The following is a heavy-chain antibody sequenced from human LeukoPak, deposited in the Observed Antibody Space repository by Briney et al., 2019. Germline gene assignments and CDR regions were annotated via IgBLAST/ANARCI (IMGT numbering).Heavy chain of an antibody. Sequence: GGSLRLSCAASGFTFSSYAMSWVRQAPGKGLEWVSAISGSGGSTYYADSVKGRFTISRDNSKNTLYLQMNSLRAEDTAVYYCARVSEFIVVVVAAAMVTTNWFDPWGQGTLVTVSS. CDR1: GFTFSSYA. D-gene: IGHD2-15*01. J-gene: IGHJ5*02. V-gene: IGHV3-23*01. CDR2: ISGSGGST. CDR3: ARVSEFIVVVVAAAMVTTNWFDP.